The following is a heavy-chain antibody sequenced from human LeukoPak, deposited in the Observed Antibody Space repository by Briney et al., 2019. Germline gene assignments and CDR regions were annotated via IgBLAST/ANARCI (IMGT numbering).Heavy chain of an antibody. V-gene: IGHV3-30*04. Sequence: GRSLRLSCAASGFTFSSYAMHWVRQAPGKGLEWVAVISYDGSNKYYADSVKGRFTISRDNSKNTLYLQMNSLRAEDTAVYYCAGVLTDPRYGSGSGYFDYWGQGTLVTVSS. D-gene: IGHD3-10*01. J-gene: IGHJ4*02. CDR2: ISYDGSNK. CDR3: AGVLTDPRYGSGSGYFDY. CDR1: GFTFSSYA.